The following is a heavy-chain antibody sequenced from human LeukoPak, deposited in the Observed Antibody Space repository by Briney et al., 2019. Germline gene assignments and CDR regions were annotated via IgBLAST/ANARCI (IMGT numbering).Heavy chain of an antibody. CDR3: AKDPGAHYYGSGSYRRGSYFDY. CDR1: GFSVRNNH. J-gene: IGHJ4*02. Sequence: GGSLRLSCAASGFSVRNNHIYWVRQAPGKGLEWVSVIYNGGGTYYADSVKGRFTISRDNSKNTLYLQMNSLRDEDTAVYYCAKDPGAHYYGSGSYRRGSYFDYWGQGTLVTVSS. V-gene: IGHV3-66*02. D-gene: IGHD3-10*01. CDR2: IYNGGGT.